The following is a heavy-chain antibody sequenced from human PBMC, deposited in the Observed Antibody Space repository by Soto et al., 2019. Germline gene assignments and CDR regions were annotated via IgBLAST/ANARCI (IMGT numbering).Heavy chain of an antibody. D-gene: IGHD6-13*01. J-gene: IGHJ6*02. Sequence: QEQLVQSGAEVRKSGSSVKVSCEASGGTFNSFAFSWVRQAPGQGLEWMGGIIPIFGTANYAQKFLGRVTITADESTRTVYMELSSLRSEDSVVYYCARGLMAAAGFRTPHYYYYFGMDVWGQGTTVNVSS. CDR3: ARGLMAAAGFRTPHYYYYFGMDV. CDR1: GGTFNSFA. CDR2: IIPIFGTA. V-gene: IGHV1-69*01.